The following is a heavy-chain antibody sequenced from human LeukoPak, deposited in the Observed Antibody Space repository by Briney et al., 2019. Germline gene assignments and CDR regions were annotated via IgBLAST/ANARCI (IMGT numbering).Heavy chain of an antibody. V-gene: IGHV3-74*01. Sequence: GGSLRLSCAASGFTFSGHWMFWVRQAPGKGLEWVSSTNSDGSSRGYTDSVKGRFTVSRDNAKNSLYLQMNSLRAEDTAVYYCARANSGSYYWTLDYWGQGTLVTVSS. D-gene: IGHD1-26*01. CDR1: GFTFSGHW. J-gene: IGHJ4*02. CDR3: ARANSGSYYWTLDY. CDR2: TNSDGSSR.